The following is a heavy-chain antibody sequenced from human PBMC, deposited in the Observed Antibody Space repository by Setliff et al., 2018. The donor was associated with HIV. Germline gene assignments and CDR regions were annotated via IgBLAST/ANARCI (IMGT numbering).Heavy chain of an antibody. J-gene: IGHJ6*03. D-gene: IGHD3-3*01. CDR1: GYTFTGYY. Sequence: SVKVSCKASGYTFTGYYMHWVRQAPGQGLEWMGGIIPILGVANYAQRFQGKVTITADKSTSTAYMELTSLRFDDTAMYYCVRGVQSPPHYSYYYMDVWGEGTMVTVSS. CDR3: VRGVQSPPHYSYYYMDV. CDR2: IIPILGVA. V-gene: IGHV1-69*10.